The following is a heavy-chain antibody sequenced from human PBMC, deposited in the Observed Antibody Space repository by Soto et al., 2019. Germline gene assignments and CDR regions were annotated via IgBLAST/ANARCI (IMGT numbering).Heavy chain of an antibody. CDR1: GFTFSNYG. V-gene: IGHV3-30*03. D-gene: IGHD3-10*01. CDR2: ISDDGVSK. J-gene: IGHJ4*02. Sequence: GESLKISCAASGFTFSNYGMHWVRQAPGKGLEWVAVISDDGVSKYYADSVQGRFTISRDNSESVVLLQMNSLRPDDTALYFCARAYYFGSGTSYTLYYWGQGTQVTVSS. CDR3: ARAYYFGSGTSYTLYY.